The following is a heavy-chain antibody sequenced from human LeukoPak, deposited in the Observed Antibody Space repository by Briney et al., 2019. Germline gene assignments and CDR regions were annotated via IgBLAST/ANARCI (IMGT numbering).Heavy chain of an antibody. V-gene: IGHV3-7*01. Sequence: PGGSLRPSCAASGFTFSSYWMSWVRQAPGKGLEWVANIKQDGSEKYYVDSVKGRFTISRDNAKNSLYLQMNSLRAEDTAVYYCARDDTISVWGSYRYSYYYYYMDVWGKGTTVTVSS. CDR2: IKQDGSEK. CDR1: GFTFSSYW. D-gene: IGHD3-16*02. CDR3: ARDDTISVWGSYRYSYYYYYMDV. J-gene: IGHJ6*03.